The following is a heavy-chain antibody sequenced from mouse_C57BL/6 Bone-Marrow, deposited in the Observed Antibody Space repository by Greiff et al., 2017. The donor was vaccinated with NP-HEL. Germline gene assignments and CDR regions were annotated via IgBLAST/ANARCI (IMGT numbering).Heavy chain of an antibody. D-gene: IGHD2-5*01. Sequence: VMLVESGAELVKPGASVKISCKASGYAFSSYWMNWVKQRPGKGLEWIGQIYPGDGDTNYNGKFKGKATLTADKSSSTAYMQLSSLTSEDAAGDVCARRDYSNLSYWGQGTLVTVSA. CDR2: IYPGDGDT. CDR3: ARRDYSNLSY. V-gene: IGHV1-80*01. J-gene: IGHJ3*01. CDR1: GYAFSSYW.